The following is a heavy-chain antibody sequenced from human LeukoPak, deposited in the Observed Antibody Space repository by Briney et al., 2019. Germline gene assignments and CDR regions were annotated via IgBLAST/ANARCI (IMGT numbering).Heavy chain of an antibody. CDR2: IKRDGSEK. J-gene: IGHJ4*02. D-gene: IGHD3/OR15-3a*01. V-gene: IGHV3-7*01. CDR3: ARLYGDGTVFDY. Sequence: GGSLRLSCAASGFTFGSYWMSWVRQAPGKGLEWVATIKRDGSEKYYVDSVKGRFTISRDNAENSLFLQMNSLRAEDTAVYYCARLYGDGTVFDYWGQGTLVTVSS. CDR1: GFTFGSYW.